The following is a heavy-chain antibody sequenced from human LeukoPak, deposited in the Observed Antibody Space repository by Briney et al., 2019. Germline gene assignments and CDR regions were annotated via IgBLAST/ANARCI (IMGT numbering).Heavy chain of an antibody. Sequence: GGSLRLSCTASGFTFGDYAMSWVRQAPGKGLEWVGFIRSKAYGGTTEYAASVKGRFTISRDDSKSIAYLQMNSLKTEDTAVYYCTGGRGFWSGYAYYYYGMDVWGQGTTVTVSS. J-gene: IGHJ6*02. CDR3: TGGRGFWSGYAYYYYGMDV. CDR1: GFTFGDYA. V-gene: IGHV3-49*04. CDR2: IRSKAYGGTT. D-gene: IGHD3-3*01.